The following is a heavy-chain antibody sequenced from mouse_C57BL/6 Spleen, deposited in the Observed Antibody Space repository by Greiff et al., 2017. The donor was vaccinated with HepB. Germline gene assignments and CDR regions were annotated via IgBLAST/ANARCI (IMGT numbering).Heavy chain of an antibody. Sequence: QVQLQQPGAELVMPGASVKLSCKASGYTFTSYWMHWVKQRPGQGLEWIGEIDPSDSYTNYNQKFKGKSTLTVDKSSSTAYMQLSSLTSEDSAVYYCALRAYDGYYYYAMDYWGQGTSVTVSS. D-gene: IGHD2-3*01. CDR1: GYTFTSYW. CDR2: IDPSDSYT. V-gene: IGHV1-69*01. J-gene: IGHJ4*01. CDR3: ALRAYDGYYYYAMDY.